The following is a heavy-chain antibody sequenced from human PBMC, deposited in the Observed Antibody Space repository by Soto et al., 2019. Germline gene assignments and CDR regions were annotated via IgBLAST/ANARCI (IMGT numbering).Heavy chain of an antibody. CDR2: ISYDGSNK. D-gene: IGHD3-3*01. V-gene: IGHV3-30*18. CDR1: GFTFSSYG. Sequence: QVQLVESGGGVVQPGRSLRLSCAASGFTFSSYGMHWVRQAPGKGLEWVAVISYDGSNKYYADSVKGRFTISRDNSKNTLYLQRNSLRAEDTAVYYCAKWAPYYDFWGGYSDYWGQGTLVTVSS. J-gene: IGHJ4*02. CDR3: AKWAPYYDFWGGYSDY.